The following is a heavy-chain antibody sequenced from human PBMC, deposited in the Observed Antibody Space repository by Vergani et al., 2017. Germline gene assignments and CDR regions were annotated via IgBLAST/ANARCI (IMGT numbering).Heavy chain of an antibody. CDR3: AKGENGLWYVDYYYMDV. J-gene: IGHJ6*03. V-gene: IGHV3-30*18. CDR1: GFTFSSYG. CDR2: ISYDGSNK. D-gene: IGHD5-18*01. Sequence: VQLLESGGGLVKPGRSLRLSCAASGFTFSSYGMHWVRQAPGKGLEWVAVISYDGSNKYYADSVKGRFTISRDNSKNTLYLQMNGLRAEDTAVYYCAKGENGLWYVDYYYMDVWGKGTTVTVSS.